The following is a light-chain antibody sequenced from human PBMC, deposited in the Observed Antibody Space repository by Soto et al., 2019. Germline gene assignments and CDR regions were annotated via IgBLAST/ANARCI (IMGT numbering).Light chain of an antibody. Sequence: PGERATLSCRASQSVSTSYLAWYQQKPGQAPRLLISGASSRAAGIPDRFSASGSGTDFTLTISSLEPEDFAVYYCQQRSNWPRTFGQGTKVDIK. V-gene: IGKV3D-20*02. CDR3: QQRSNWPRT. CDR1: QSVSTSY. CDR2: GAS. J-gene: IGKJ1*01.